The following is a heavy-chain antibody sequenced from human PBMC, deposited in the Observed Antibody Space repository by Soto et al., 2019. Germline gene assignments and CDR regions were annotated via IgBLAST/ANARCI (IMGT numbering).Heavy chain of an antibody. CDR2: IYPSVSS. V-gene: IGHV4-38-2*02. CDR3: AREKVGTTFFDN. Sequence: SETLSLTCNVSGFAIIRGYYWSFVRQSPGKGLEWIGSIYPSVSSYHNPSLETRLTLSIDTSKNQFTLKLASVTAADTALYYCAREKVGTTFFDNWGKGIQVTVSS. D-gene: IGHD1-1*01. CDR1: GFAIIRGYY. J-gene: IGHJ4*02.